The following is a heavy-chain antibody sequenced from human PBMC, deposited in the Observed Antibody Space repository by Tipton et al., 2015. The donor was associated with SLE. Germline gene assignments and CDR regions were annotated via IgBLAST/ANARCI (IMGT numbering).Heavy chain of an antibody. CDR1: GFTFSSYE. D-gene: IGHD6-13*01. CDR2: ISSSGSTR. Sequence: GSLRLSCAASGFTFSSYEMNWVRQAPGKGLEWVSYISSSGSTRYYADSVKGRFTISRDNAKNSLYLQMNSLRAEDTAVYYCACFGIPSMAADGVYYFDYWGQGTLVTVSS. J-gene: IGHJ4*02. CDR3: ACFGIPSMAADGVYYFDY. V-gene: IGHV3-48*03.